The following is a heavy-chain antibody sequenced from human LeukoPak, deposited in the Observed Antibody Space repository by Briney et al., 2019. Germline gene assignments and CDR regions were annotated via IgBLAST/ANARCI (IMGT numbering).Heavy chain of an antibody. D-gene: IGHD2-2*01. CDR3: ARESVGYCSSTSCLTYYYYYMDV. V-gene: IGHV4-61*02. CDR1: GGSISSGSYY. J-gene: IGHJ6*03. Sequence: SETLSLTCTVSGGSISSGSYYWSWIRQPAGKGLEWIGRIYTSGSTNYNPSLKSRATISVDTSKNQFSLKLSSVTAADTAGYYCARESVGYCSSTSCLTYYYYYMDVWGKGTTVTVSS. CDR2: IYTSGST.